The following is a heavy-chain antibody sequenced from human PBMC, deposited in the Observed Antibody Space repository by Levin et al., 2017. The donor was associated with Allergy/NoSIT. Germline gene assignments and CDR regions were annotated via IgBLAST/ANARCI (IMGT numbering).Heavy chain of an antibody. CDR1: GGSISSSDYL. Sequence: SQTLSLTCTLSGGSISSSDYLWGWIRQPPGKGLEWIGTIYYSGSASYKPSLKSRVTISIDTSKNHFSLKLSSVTAADTAVYYCASGEQHSGDWFDPWGQGTLVTVSS. D-gene: IGHD1/OR15-1a*01. V-gene: IGHV4-39*02. CDR3: ASGEQHSGDWFDP. CDR2: IYYSGSA. J-gene: IGHJ5*02.